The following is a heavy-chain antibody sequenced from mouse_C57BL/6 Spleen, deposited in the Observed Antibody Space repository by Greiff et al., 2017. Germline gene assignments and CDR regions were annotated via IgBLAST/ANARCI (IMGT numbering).Heavy chain of an antibody. CDR3: ARGYYYPFDY. CDR2: IDPSDSYT. CDR1: GYTFTSYW. J-gene: IGHJ2*01. D-gene: IGHD1-1*01. V-gene: IGHV1-69*01. Sequence: QVQLQQSGAELVMPGASVKLSCTASGYTFTSYWMHWVKQRPGQGLEWIGEIDPSDSYTNYNQKFKGKATLTVDTSSTPAYMQLRSLTSEDSAIYYCARGYYYPFDYWGKGTTLTVSS.